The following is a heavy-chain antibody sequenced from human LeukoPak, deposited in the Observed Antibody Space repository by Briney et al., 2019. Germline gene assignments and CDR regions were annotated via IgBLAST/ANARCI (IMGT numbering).Heavy chain of an antibody. CDR3: ARRLAYCGGDCYLGWFDP. D-gene: IGHD2-21*02. CDR1: GGSISNYY. Sequence: SETLSLTCTVSGGSISNYYWSWIRQPPGKGLEWTGYIYDSGSTNYNPSLKSRVTISVDTSKNQFSLKLSSVTAADTAVYYCARRLAYCGGDCYLGWFDPWGQGTLVTVSS. J-gene: IGHJ5*02. CDR2: IYDSGST. V-gene: IGHV4-59*08.